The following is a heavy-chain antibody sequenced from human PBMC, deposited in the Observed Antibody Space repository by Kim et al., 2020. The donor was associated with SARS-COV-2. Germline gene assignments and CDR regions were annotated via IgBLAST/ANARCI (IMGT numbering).Heavy chain of an antibody. CDR2: IYTSGST. J-gene: IGHJ4*02. Sequence: SETLSLTCTVSGGSISSGSYYWSWIRQPAGKGLEWIGRIYTSGSTNYNPSLKSRVTISVDTSKNQFSLKLSSVTAADTAVYYCARGGVVAATGLPDYWGQGTLVTVSS. CDR3: ARGGVVAATGLPDY. CDR1: GGSISSGSYY. V-gene: IGHV4-61*02. D-gene: IGHD2-15*01.